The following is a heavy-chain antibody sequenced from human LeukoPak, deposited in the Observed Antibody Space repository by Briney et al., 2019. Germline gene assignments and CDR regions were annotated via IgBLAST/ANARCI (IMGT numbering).Heavy chain of an antibody. CDR2: VKQDGSEK. J-gene: IGHJ4*02. CDR1: GFTFSSHW. V-gene: IGHV3-7*01. CDR3: ARENRQSIAAAGPFDY. D-gene: IGHD6-13*01. Sequence: PGGSLRLSRAASGFTFSSHWMTWVRQAPGKGLEWVASVKQDGSEKYYVDSVKGRFTISRDNAKKSLHLQMNSLRAEDTAVYYCARENRQSIAAAGPFDYWGQGTLVTVSS.